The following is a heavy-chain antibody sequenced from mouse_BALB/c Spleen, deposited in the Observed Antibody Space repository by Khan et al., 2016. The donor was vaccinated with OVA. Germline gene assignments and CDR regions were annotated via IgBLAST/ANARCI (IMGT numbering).Heavy chain of an antibody. J-gene: IGHJ4*01. CDR2: INPSSGYT. CDR1: GYTFTSNT. D-gene: IGHD1-2*01. Sequence: QVQLQQSGAEPARPGASVKMSCKASGYTFTSNTMHWVKQRPGQGLEWIGYINPSSGYTNYNQKFNDKATLTADKSSSTAYMQRSSLTSEDSAVDYCARRTTAYAMDYWGQGTSVTVSS. V-gene: IGHV1-4*01. CDR3: ARRTTAYAMDY.